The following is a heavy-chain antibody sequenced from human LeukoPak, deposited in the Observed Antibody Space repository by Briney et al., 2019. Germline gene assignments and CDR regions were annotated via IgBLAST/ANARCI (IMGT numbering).Heavy chain of an antibody. D-gene: IGHD3-9*01. CDR3: AKWGDYDILTGYYVSDF. CDR1: GFIFRNYA. V-gene: IGHV3-23*01. Sequence: GGSLRLSCAASGFIFRNYAMSWVRQAPGKGLEWVSAITGSGDTTYYADSVKGRFTISRDNSKNTLYVEMNTLRAEDTAVYYCAKWGDYDILTGYYVSDFWGQGTLGTVSS. CDR2: ITGSGDTT. J-gene: IGHJ4*02.